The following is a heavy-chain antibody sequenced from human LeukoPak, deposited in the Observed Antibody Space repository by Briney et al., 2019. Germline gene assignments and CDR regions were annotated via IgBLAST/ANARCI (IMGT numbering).Heavy chain of an antibody. CDR2: ISAYNGNT. V-gene: IGHV1-18*01. CDR3: TSYGSGSHYNDY. Sequence: ASVKVSCKASGYSFTSYGISWVRQAPGQGLEWMRWISAYNGNTNYAQKLQGRVTMTTDTSTSTAYMELRSLRSDDTAVYYCTSYGSGSHYNDYWGQGTLVTVSS. D-gene: IGHD3-10*01. J-gene: IGHJ4*02. CDR1: GYSFTSYG.